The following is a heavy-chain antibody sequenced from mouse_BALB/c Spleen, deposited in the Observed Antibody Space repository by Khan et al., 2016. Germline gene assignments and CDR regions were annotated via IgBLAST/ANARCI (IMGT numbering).Heavy chain of an antibody. CDR2: IWGGGST. J-gene: IGHJ1*01. CDR3: AKNTSPYYGSSYGYFDV. CDR1: GFSLTDYG. V-gene: IGHV2-6-5*01. Sequence: QVQLKESGPGLVAPSQSLSITCTVSGFSLTDYGVSWIRQPPGKGLEWLGVIWGGGSTYYNSALKSRLSISKDNSKSQVFLKMNSLQTDDTAMYYCAKNTSPYYGSSYGYFDVWGAGTTVTVSS. D-gene: IGHD1-1*01.